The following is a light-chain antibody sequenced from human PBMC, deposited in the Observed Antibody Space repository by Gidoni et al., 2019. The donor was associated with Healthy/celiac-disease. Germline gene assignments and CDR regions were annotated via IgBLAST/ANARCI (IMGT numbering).Light chain of an antibody. CDR1: QSISSW. J-gene: IGKJ3*01. CDR2: KAS. V-gene: IGKV1-5*03. Sequence: DIQMTQSPSTRSASVGDRVTITCRASQSISSWLAWYQQKPGKAPKLLIYKASSLESGVPSRFSGSGSGTEFTLTISSLQPDDFATYYCQQYNSYPIFTFGPGTKVDIK. CDR3: QQYNSYPIFT.